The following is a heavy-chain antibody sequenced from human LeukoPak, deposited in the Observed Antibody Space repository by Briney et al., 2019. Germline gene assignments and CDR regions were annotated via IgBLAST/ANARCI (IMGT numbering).Heavy chain of an antibody. V-gene: IGHV4-59*01. Sequence: PSETLSLTCAVYGGSFSAYYWSWIRQPPGKGLEWIGYIYYSGSTNYNPSLKSRVTISVDTSKNHFSLKLSSVTAADTAVYYCASYSLSSSFHYWGQGTLVTVSS. J-gene: IGHJ4*02. D-gene: IGHD6-13*01. CDR2: IYYSGST. CDR1: GGSFSAYY. CDR3: ASYSLSSSFHY.